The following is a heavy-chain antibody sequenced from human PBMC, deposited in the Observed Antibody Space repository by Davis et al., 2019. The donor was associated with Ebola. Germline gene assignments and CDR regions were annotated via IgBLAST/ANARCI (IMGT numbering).Heavy chain of an antibody. D-gene: IGHD6-13*01. J-gene: IGHJ6*02. CDR1: GFTFSSYA. CDR3: AKLDSSSWDYYYYGMDV. Sequence: GSLRLSCAASGFTFSSYAMSWVRQAPGKGLEWVSAISGSGGSTYYADSVKGRFTISRDNSKNTLYLQMNSLRAEDTAVYYCAKLDSSSWDYYYYGMDVWGQGTTVTVSS. V-gene: IGHV3-23*01. CDR2: ISGSGGST.